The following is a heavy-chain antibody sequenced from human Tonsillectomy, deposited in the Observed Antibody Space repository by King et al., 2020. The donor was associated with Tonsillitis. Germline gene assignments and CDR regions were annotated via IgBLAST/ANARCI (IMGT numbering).Heavy chain of an antibody. V-gene: IGHV1-69*01. D-gene: IGHD2-15*01. J-gene: IGHJ6*03. CDR1: GGTFSTYP. CDR3: ARGGLGYCSGGSCHESDYFYYHMDV. CDR2: IIPIFGTT. Sequence: VQLVESGAEVKKPGSSVRVSCKASGGTFSTYPISWVRQAPGQGLEWMGGIIPIFGTTNYAHKFQGRVTITADESTSTAYMDLSSLRSEDTAVYYCARGGLGYCSGGSCHESDYFYYHMDV.